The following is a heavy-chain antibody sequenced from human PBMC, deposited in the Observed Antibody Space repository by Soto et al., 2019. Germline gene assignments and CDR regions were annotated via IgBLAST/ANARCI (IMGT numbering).Heavy chain of an antibody. V-gene: IGHV3-53*01. D-gene: IGHD3-22*01. CDR1: GFTVSSNY. Sequence: GGSLRLSCAASGFTVSSNYMSWVRQAPGKGLEWVSVIYGGGSTYFADSVKGRFTISRDNSKNTLYLQMNSLRAEDSAVYYCARGWFYDSSGYFYFYGMDVWGQGTTVTVSS. CDR2: IYGGGST. CDR3: ARGWFYDSSGYFYFYGMDV. J-gene: IGHJ6*02.